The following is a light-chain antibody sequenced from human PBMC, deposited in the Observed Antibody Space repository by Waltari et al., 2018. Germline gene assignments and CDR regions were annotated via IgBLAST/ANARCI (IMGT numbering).Light chain of an antibody. CDR2: GAS. CDR1: QSVSRT. J-gene: IGKJ1*01. V-gene: IGKV3-20*01. Sequence: SCRAIQSVSRTLAWYQQKPGQTPRLLIYGASTRATGIPERFSGGGSGTDFSLTISRLEPEHFAVYYCQHYVSLPATFGQGTKVEIK. CDR3: QHYVSLPAT.